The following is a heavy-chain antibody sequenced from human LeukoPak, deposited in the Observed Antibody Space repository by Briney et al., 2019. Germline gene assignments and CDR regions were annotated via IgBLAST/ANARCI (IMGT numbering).Heavy chain of an antibody. Sequence: SETLSLTCTVTGGSISSSSYYWGWIRQPPGKGLEWIGSIYYSGSTYYNPSLKSRVTISVDTSKNQFSLKLSSVTAADTAVYYCARGARALDLVDYWGQGTLVTVSS. CDR1: GGSISSSSYY. V-gene: IGHV4-39*07. CDR2: IYYSGST. J-gene: IGHJ4*02. CDR3: ARGARALDLVDY.